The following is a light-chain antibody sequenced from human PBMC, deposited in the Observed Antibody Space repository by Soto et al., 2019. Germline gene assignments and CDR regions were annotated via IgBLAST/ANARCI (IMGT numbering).Light chain of an antibody. CDR3: QQFGDWPS. CDR2: DSS. CDR1: QSDSSH. Sequence: EIRMTQSPATLSVSPGDNATLSCRASQSDSSHVVWYQQKPGQAPRLLISDSSTRAPGIPARFSGSGSGTEFTLTISSLQSDDFAVYYCQQFGDWPSFGLGTKVDIK. V-gene: IGKV3D-15*01. J-gene: IGKJ1*01.